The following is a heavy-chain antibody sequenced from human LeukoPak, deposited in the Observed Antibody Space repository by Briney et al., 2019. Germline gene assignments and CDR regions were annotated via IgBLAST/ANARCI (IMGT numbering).Heavy chain of an antibody. Sequence: GGSLRLSCAASGFTVSSNYMSWVRQAPGKGLEWVSVIYSDGTISYADSVKGRFTISRDNSENTLYLQMNSLRVEDTAVYYCAREVGGGASGQWGQGTLVTVSS. V-gene: IGHV3-66*01. CDR2: IYSDGTI. J-gene: IGHJ4*02. CDR3: AREVGGGASGQ. CDR1: GFTVSSNY. D-gene: IGHD3-16*01.